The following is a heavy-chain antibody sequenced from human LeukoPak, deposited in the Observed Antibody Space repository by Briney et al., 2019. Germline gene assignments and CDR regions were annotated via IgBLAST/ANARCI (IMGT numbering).Heavy chain of an antibody. Sequence: GGSLRLSCTASGFSFSGHWMHWARQLPGKGLVWVSRISPTGSTTSYADSVKGRFTISRDNSKNTLYLQMNSLRAEDTAVYYCARDEGNYDSSGYSLDPWGQGTLVTVSS. J-gene: IGHJ5*02. CDR2: ISPTGSTT. CDR3: ARDEGNYDSSGYSLDP. CDR1: GFSFSGHW. D-gene: IGHD3-22*01. V-gene: IGHV3-74*01.